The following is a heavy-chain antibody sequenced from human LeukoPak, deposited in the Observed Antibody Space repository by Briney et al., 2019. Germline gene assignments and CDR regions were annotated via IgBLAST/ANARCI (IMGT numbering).Heavy chain of an antibody. D-gene: IGHD6-13*01. J-gene: IGHJ4*02. V-gene: IGHV4-39*01. CDR1: GDSISSSSYY. CDR2: IFHSGST. CDR3: ARSWFSTGPADY. Sequence: SEILSLTCTVSGDSISSSSYYWGWIRQPPGKGLEWIGSIFHSGSTYYNPSLKSRVTISVDTSKNQFSLKLTSVTAADTAVYYCARSWFSTGPADYWGQGTLVTVSS.